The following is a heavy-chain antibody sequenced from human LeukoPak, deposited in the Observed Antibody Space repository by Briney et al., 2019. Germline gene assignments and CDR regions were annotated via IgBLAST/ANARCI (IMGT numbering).Heavy chain of an antibody. CDR1: GFTFTSYG. J-gene: IGHJ3*02. CDR2: MSYDGNK. Sequence: GGSLRLSCAASGFTFTSYGFHWVRQAPGKALEWVAFMSYDGNKKYGDSVKGRFTISRDNAKNTLHLQMNGLRPDDTAVYYCARDPLDISRWANAFDIWGQGTLVTVSS. V-gene: IGHV3-30*03. D-gene: IGHD2-2*03. CDR3: ARDPLDISRWANAFDI.